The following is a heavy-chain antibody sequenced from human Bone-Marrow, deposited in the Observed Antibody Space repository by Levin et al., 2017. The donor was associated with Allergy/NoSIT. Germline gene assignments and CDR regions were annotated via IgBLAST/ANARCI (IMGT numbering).Heavy chain of an antibody. CDR3: AKDIRYITSSWYGIDY. CDR2: IWSDGSNE. CDR1: GFTFSHYA. V-gene: IGHV3-33*06. Sequence: GGSLRLSCAASGFTFSHYAMHWVRQAPGKGLEWVAVIWSDGSNEYYADPVKGRFTISRDNSKNTLYLQMNTLRAEDTGSYYCAKDIRYITSSWYGIDYWGPGTTVTVSS. D-gene: IGHD2-2*02. J-gene: IGHJ6*02.